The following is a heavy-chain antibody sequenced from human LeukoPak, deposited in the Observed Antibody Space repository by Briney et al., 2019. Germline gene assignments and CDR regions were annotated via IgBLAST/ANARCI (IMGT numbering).Heavy chain of an antibody. CDR1: GGPISSYY. CDR3: ARGMSSSWPGRVDY. D-gene: IGHD6-13*01. CDR2: ISYSGST. V-gene: IGHV4-59*01. Sequence: KTSETLSLTCSVSGGPISSYYWSWIRQPPGKRLECIGYISYSGSTLYNPSLESQVTISVDTSKNQFSLQLRSVTAADTAVYYCARGMSSSWPGRVDYWGQGTLVTVSS. J-gene: IGHJ4*02.